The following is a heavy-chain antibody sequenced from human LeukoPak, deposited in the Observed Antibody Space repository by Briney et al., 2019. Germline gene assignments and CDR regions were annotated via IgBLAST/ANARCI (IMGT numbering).Heavy chain of an antibody. D-gene: IGHD7-27*01. J-gene: IGHJ4*02. CDR3: ARDGSHWDFDS. V-gene: IGHV1-46*01. CDR1: GYMFINDY. Sequence: ASVKVSCKASGYMFINDYIHLVRQAPGHGLEWMGRIIPRGGATIYAQNFQGRLTVTRDTSTSTVLMELTSLRSEDTAVYYCARDGSHWDFDSWGQGTLVTVSS. CDR2: IIPRGGAT.